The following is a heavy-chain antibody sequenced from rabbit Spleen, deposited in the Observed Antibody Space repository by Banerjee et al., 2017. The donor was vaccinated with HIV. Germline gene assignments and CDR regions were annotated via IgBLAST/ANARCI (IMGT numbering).Heavy chain of an antibody. Sequence: QEQLVESGGGLVQPEGSLTLTCTASGFSFSSSYWICWVRQAPGKGLEWIACIYAGSSGSTYYASWAKGRFTISKPSSTTVTLQMTSLTAADRATYFCARDLVGVIGWNFKLWGQGTLVTVS. CDR1: GFSFSSSYW. CDR3: ARDLVGVIGWNFKL. J-gene: IGHJ4*01. D-gene: IGHD1-1*01. CDR2: IYAGSSGST. V-gene: IGHV1S45*01.